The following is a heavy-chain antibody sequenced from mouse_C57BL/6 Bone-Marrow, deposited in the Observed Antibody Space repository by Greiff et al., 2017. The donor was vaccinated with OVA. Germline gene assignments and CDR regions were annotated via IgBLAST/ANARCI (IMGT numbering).Heavy chain of an antibody. Sequence: QLQQPGAELVKPGASVKMSCKASGYTFTSYWITWVKQRPGQGLEWIGDIYPGSGSTNYNEKFKSKATLTVDTSSSTAYMQLSSLTSEDSAVYYCARRAYYAVYYAMDYWGQGTSVTVSS. CDR1: GYTFTSYW. CDR3: ARRAYYAVYYAMDY. D-gene: IGHD2-10*01. CDR2: IYPGSGST. V-gene: IGHV1-55*01. J-gene: IGHJ4*01.